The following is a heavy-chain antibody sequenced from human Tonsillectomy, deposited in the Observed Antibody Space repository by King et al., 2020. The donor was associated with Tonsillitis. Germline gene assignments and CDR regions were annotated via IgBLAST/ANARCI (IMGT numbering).Heavy chain of an antibody. Sequence: VQLVESGAEVKKPGASVKVSCKASGYTFTDYYMHWVRQAPGQGLEWMGWINPNRGGTNYAQKFQGRVTMTRDTSINTAYMELSRLRSDDTAVYYCARGLVSVWFGELLTAYFDYWGQGTLVTVSS. CDR2: INPNRGGT. CDR3: ARGLVSVWFGELLTAYFDY. V-gene: IGHV1-2*02. D-gene: IGHD3-10*01. CDR1: GYTFTDYY. J-gene: IGHJ4*02.